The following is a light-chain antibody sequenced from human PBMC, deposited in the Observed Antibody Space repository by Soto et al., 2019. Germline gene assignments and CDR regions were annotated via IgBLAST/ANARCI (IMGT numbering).Light chain of an antibody. V-gene: IGLV2-14*01. CDR2: EVS. CDR3: SSYTTTTRL. Sequence: QSALTQPASVSGSPGQSITISCTGTSSDIGSNNYISWYQQHPGKAPKLMIYEVSNRPSGVSNHFSGTKSGNTASLTISGLQAEDEAVYCCSSYTTTTRLFGGGTKVTVL. CDR1: SSDIGSNNY. J-gene: IGLJ3*02.